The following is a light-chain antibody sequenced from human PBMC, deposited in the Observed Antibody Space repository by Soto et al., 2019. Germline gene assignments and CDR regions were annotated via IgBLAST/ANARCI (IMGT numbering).Light chain of an antibody. CDR1: SSDVGGYSY. V-gene: IGLV2-14*01. CDR2: EVS. Sequence: QSALTQPASVSGSPGQSITISCTGVSSDVGGYSYVSWYQQHPGKAPKLMIFEVSNRPSGVSIRFSGSKSGNTASLTISGLQAEDEADYYCCLYIGATTYVFGTGTKLTVL. J-gene: IGLJ1*01. CDR3: CLYIGATTYV.